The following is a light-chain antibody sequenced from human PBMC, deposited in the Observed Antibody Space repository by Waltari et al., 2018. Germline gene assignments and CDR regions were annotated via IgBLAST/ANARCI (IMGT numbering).Light chain of an antibody. J-gene: IGKJ2*01. CDR3: QQYYTPPHT. V-gene: IGKV3-20*01. CDR1: QAIYSNY. Sequence: EIVLTQSPGTLSLSPGGGATLSCRASQAIYSNYCGWYQHKPGQAPRLLIYGASSRATGIPDRFSGSGSGTEFTLTISSLQAEDVAVYYCQQYYTPPHTFGQGTKLEIK. CDR2: GAS.